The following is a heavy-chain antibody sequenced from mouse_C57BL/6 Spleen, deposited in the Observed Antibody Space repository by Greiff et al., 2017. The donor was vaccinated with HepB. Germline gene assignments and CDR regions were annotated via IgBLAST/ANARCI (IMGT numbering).Heavy chain of an antibody. CDR3: ARRGIYYYGSSYWYFDV. D-gene: IGHD1-1*01. Sequence: QVTLKVSGPGILQSSQTLSLTCSFSGFSLSTSGMGVSWIRQPSGKGLEWLAHIYWDDDKRYNPSPKSRLTISKDTSRNQVFLKITSVDTADTATYYCARRGIYYYGSSYWYFDVWGTGTTFTVSS. CDR1: GFSLSTSGMG. J-gene: IGHJ1*03. V-gene: IGHV8-12*01. CDR2: IYWDDDK.